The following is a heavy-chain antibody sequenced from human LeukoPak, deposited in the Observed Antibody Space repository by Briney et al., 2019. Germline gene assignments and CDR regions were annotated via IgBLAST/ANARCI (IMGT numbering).Heavy chain of an antibody. CDR1: GFTFSSYG. V-gene: IGHV3-33*01. CDR3: ARDLCSSTSCYPYYHYGMDI. Sequence: GGSLRLSCAASGFTFSSYGMHWVRQAPGKGLEWVAVIWYDGSNKYYADSVKGRFTISRDNSKNTLYLQMNSLRAEDTAVYYCARDLCSSTSCYPYYHYGMDIWGQGTTVTVSS. D-gene: IGHD2-2*01. J-gene: IGHJ6*02. CDR2: IWYDGSNK.